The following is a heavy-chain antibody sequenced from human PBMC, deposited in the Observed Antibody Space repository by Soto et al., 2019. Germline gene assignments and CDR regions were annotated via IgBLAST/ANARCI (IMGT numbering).Heavy chain of an antibody. D-gene: IGHD2-21*01. Sequence: AGGSLRLSCAASGFTFSDFAMAWVRQAPGKGLEWVSSASGSGSGTYYTDSVKGRFTISRDNSKNTLFLHMTNLRAGDAALYFCAKGRPGVAADPDYWGQGTLVTVSS. V-gene: IGHV3-23*01. CDR3: AKGRPGVAADPDY. CDR2: ASGSGSGT. J-gene: IGHJ4*02. CDR1: GFTFSDFA.